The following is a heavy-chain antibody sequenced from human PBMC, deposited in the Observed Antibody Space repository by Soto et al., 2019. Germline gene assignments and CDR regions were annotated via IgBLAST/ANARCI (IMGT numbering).Heavy chain of an antibody. V-gene: IGHV6-1*01. CDR1: GDSVSSNSAA. J-gene: IGHJ6*02. CDR2: TYYRSKWYN. Sequence: SQTLSLTCAISGDSVSSNSAAWNWIRQSPSRGLEWLGRTYYRSKWYNDYAVSVKSRITINPDTSKNQFSLQLNSVTPEDTAVYYCAGDSSSGPHPFYYYYGMDVWGQGTTVTVSS. CDR3: AGDSSSGPHPFYYYYGMDV. D-gene: IGHD6-13*01.